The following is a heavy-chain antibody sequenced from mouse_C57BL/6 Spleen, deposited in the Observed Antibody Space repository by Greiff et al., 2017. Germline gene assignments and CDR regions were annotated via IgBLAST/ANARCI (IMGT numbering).Heavy chain of an antibody. CDR3: GRLWEDWYFGV. J-gene: IGHJ1*03. D-gene: IGHD4-1*01. CDR1: GYTFTSYW. Sequence: QVQLQQPGAELVMPGASVKLSCKASGYTFTSYWMHWVKQRPGQGLEWIGEIDPSDSYTNYNQKFKGKSPLTVDKSSSTAYMQLSSLTSEDSAVYYCGRLWEDWYFGVWGTGTTVTVSS. V-gene: IGHV1-69*01. CDR2: IDPSDSYT.